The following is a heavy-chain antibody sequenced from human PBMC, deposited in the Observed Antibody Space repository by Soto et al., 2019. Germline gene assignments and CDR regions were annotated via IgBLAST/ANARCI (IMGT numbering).Heavy chain of an antibody. Sequence: HLVQSGPEVKKPGASITVSCQTSGDTFTNFGLSWVRQAPGQGLEWMGWIATYNSNRNYAQKFQGRLTLPTDTATSTAYMELKSLRYDDTAVYYCATVLRGVVNLFDPCCQGTLVNVAS. V-gene: IGHV1-18*01. CDR1: GDTFTNFG. J-gene: IGHJ5*02. CDR2: IATYNSNR. D-gene: IGHD3-10*01. CDR3: ATVLRGVVNLFDP.